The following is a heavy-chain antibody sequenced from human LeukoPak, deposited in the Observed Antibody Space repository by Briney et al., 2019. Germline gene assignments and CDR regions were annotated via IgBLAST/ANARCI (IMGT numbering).Heavy chain of an antibody. Sequence: GGSLRLSCAASGFTFSSYAMHWVRQAPGKGLDWVAVISYDGSNKNNADSVKGRFTISRDNSKNTLYLQMNSLRPEDTAMYYCARVLDRGSSWYGGLEYWGQGTLVTVSS. V-gene: IGHV3-30-3*01. CDR2: ISYDGSNK. CDR3: ARVLDRGSSWYGGLEY. CDR1: GFTFSSYA. J-gene: IGHJ4*02. D-gene: IGHD6-13*01.